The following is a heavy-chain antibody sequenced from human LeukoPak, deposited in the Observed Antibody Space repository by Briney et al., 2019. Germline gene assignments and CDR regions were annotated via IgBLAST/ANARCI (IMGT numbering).Heavy chain of an antibody. CDR3: AKTSSDGAYPGHKAFDI. CDR2: ISYDGSNK. D-gene: IGHD3-10*01. CDR1: GFTFSNYG. Sequence: GGSLRLSCAASGFTFSNYGMHWVRQAPGKGLEWVAVISYDGSNKYYADSVKGRFTISRDNSKNTPYLQMDSLRPEDTAVYYCAKTSSDGAYPGHKAFDIWGQGTMVTVSS. V-gene: IGHV3-30*18. J-gene: IGHJ3*02.